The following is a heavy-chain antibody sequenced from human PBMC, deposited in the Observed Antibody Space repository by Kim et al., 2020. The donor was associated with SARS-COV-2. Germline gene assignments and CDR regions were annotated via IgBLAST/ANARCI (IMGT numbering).Heavy chain of an antibody. Sequence: SETLSLTCTVSGGSISSSSYYWGWIRQPPGKGLEWIGSIYYSGSTYYNPSLKSRVTISVDTSKNQFSLKLSSVTAADTAVYYCARDPTSRSSSLFDYWGQGTLVTVSS. J-gene: IGHJ4*02. D-gene: IGHD6-13*01. CDR1: GGSISSSSYY. CDR3: ARDPTSRSSSLFDY. V-gene: IGHV4-39*07. CDR2: IYYSGST.